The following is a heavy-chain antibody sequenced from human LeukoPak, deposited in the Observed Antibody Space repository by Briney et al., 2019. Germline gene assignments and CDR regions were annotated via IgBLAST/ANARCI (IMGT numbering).Heavy chain of an antibody. CDR1: GGSFSGYY. J-gene: IGHJ5*02. CDR3: ARVVRGAVTSNCFDP. CDR2: ISNSGTT. V-gene: IGHV4-59*01. Sequence: PSETLSLTCAVYGGSFSGYYWTWIRQAPGKGLEWIGYISNSGTTDYNPSLKSRVTMSVDTSNNEFSLRLTSVTAADTAMYYCARVVRGAVTSNCFDPWGQGTLVTVSS. D-gene: IGHD4-17*01.